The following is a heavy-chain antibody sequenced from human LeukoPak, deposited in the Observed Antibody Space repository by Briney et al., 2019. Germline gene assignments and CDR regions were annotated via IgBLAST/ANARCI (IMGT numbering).Heavy chain of an antibody. J-gene: IGHJ4*02. CDR2: INSDGSST. CDR3: AMGPYYYDSSGYYY. CDR1: GFTFSSYW. V-gene: IGHV3-74*01. Sequence: GGSLRLSCAASGFTFSSYWMHWVRQAPGKGLVWVSRINSDGSSTSYADSVKGRFTISRYNAKNTPYLQMNSLRAEDTAVYYCAMGPYYYDSSGYYYWGQGTLVTVSS. D-gene: IGHD3-22*01.